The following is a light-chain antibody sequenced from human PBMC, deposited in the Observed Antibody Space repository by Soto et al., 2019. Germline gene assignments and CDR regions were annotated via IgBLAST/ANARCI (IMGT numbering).Light chain of an antibody. Sequence: LTQPHSVSESPGKTVTISCTRSSDVGGYSYVSWYQQHPGKAPKLMIYEVSKRPSGVPDRFSGSKSGNTASLTVSGLQAEDEADYYCSSYGGSNNVVFGGGTKVTVL. CDR2: EVS. CDR1: SSDVGGYSY. V-gene: IGLV2-8*01. CDR3: SSYGGSNNVV. J-gene: IGLJ2*01.